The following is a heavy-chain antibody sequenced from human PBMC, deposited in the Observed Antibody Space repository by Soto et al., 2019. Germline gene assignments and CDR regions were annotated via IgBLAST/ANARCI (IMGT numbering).Heavy chain of an antibody. CDR3: AREGITMVRAIDY. D-gene: IGHD3-10*01. Sequence: GGSLRLSCAASGFTFSSYWMSWVRQAPGKGLEWVANIKQDGSEKYYVDSVKGRFTISRDNAKNSLYLQMNSLRAEDTAVYYCAREGITMVRAIDYWGQGTLVTVSS. CDR2: IKQDGSEK. J-gene: IGHJ4*02. CDR1: GFTFSSYW. V-gene: IGHV3-7*03.